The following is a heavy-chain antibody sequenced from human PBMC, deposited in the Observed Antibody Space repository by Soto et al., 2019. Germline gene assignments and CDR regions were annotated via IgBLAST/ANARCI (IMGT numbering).Heavy chain of an antibody. CDR1: GGSFSGYY. J-gene: IGHJ6*02. D-gene: IGHD3-3*01. CDR3: ARSIFGVVTPSSYYGMDV. CDR2: INHSGST. Sequence: SETLSLTCAVYGGSFSGYYWSWIRQPPGKGLEWIGEINHSGSTNYNPSLKSRVTISVDKSKNQFSLKLSSVTAADTAVYYCARSIFGVVTPSSYYGMDVWGQGTTVTVSS. V-gene: IGHV4-34*01.